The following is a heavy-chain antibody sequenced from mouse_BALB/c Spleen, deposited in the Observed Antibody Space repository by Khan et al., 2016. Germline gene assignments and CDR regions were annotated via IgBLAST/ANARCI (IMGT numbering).Heavy chain of an antibody. CDR2: IVPSNGRT. Sequence: QVQLQQPGTELVKPGASVKLSCKASGYTFTSYCMHWVKQRPGQGLEWIGEIVPSNGRTPYNVNFKNKATLTVDNSSSTAYMQLSSLTSEDSAVYYCARPYYYGSSYFDVWGAGTTVTVSS. CDR1: GYTFTSYC. V-gene: IGHV1S81*02. J-gene: IGHJ1*01. CDR3: ARPYYYGSSYFDV. D-gene: IGHD1-1*01.